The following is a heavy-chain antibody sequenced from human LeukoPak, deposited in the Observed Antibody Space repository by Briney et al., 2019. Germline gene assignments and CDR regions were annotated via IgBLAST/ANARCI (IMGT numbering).Heavy chain of an antibody. CDR1: GFTFSSYS. CDR2: ITKSSNYI. Sequence: GGSLRLSCAASGFTFSSYSMNWVRQAPGKGLEWISSITKSSNYISYADSVKGRFTISRDNAKNSLYLQMNSLRAEDTAVYYCARPTHDAFDIWGQGTMVTVSS. CDR3: ARPTHDAFDI. V-gene: IGHV3-21*01. J-gene: IGHJ3*02.